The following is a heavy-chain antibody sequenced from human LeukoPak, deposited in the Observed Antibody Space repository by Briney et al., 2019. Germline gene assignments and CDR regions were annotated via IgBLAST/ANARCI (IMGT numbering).Heavy chain of an antibody. CDR3: ARGSGRARCFGEPYFDY. CDR1: GGSISSYY. J-gene: IGHJ4*02. V-gene: IGHV4-4*09. D-gene: IGHD3-10*01. Sequence: PSETLSLTCTVSGGSISSYYWSWIRQPPGKGLEWIGYIYLSGSTYYNPSLKIRVPISVDRSKNQFSLKLSSVTAADTAVYYWARGSGRARCFGEPYFDYWGQGTLVTVSS. CDR2: IYLSGST.